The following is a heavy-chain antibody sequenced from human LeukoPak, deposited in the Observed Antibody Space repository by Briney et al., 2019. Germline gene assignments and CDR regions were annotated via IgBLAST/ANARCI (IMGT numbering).Heavy chain of an antibody. CDR2: ISGYNGKT. CDR1: GYTFTSYG. CDR3: ARGYSSTYINWFDP. V-gene: IGHV1-18*01. J-gene: IGHJ5*02. Sequence: RASVKVSCKASGYTFTSYGISWVRQAPGQGLEWMGWISGYNGKTNYAQKFQGRVNMTRDTSISTAYMELSRLRSDDTAVYYCARGYSSTYINWFDPWGQGTLVTVSS. D-gene: IGHD6-13*01.